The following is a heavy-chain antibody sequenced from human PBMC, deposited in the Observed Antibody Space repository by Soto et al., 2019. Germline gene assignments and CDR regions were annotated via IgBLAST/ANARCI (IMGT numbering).Heavy chain of an antibody. CDR3: ARDGLAVAGISNY. V-gene: IGHV3-30-3*01. J-gene: IGHJ4*02. Sequence: QPGGSLRLSCAASGFTFSSYAMHWVRQAPGKGLEWVAVISYDGSNKYYADSVKGRFTISRDNSKDTLYLQMNSLRAEDTAVYYCARDGLAVAGISNYWGQGTLVTVSS. CDR2: ISYDGSNK. D-gene: IGHD6-19*01. CDR1: GFTFSSYA.